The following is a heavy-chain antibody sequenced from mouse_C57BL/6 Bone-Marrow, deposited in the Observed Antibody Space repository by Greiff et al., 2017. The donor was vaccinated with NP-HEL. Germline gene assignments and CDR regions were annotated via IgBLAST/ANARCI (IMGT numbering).Heavy chain of an antibody. D-gene: IGHD3-2*02. CDR1: GYTFTDYA. Sequence: VKLMESGPELVRPGVSVKISCKGSGYTFTDYAMHWVQQSHAKSLEWIGVISTYYGDASYNQKFKDKATMTVDKSSSTAYMELSRLTSEDSAVYYCARRGQLRLRAMDYWGQGTSVTVSS. J-gene: IGHJ4*01. CDR2: ISTYYGDA. V-gene: IGHV1-67*01. CDR3: ARRGQLRLRAMDY.